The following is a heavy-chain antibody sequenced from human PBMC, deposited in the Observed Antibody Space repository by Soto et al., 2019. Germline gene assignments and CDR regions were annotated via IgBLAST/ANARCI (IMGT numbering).Heavy chain of an antibody. J-gene: IGHJ5*02. CDR2: INHSGST. Sequence: QVQLQQWGAGLLKPSETLSLTCAVYGGSFSGYYWSWIRQPPGKGLEWIGEINHSGSTNYNPSLKSRVXXAXDXXKNQFSLKLSSVTAADTAVYYCARSSGWYRRWFDPWGQGTLVTVSS. V-gene: IGHV4-34*01. CDR1: GGSFSGYY. CDR3: ARSSGWYRRWFDP. D-gene: IGHD6-19*01.